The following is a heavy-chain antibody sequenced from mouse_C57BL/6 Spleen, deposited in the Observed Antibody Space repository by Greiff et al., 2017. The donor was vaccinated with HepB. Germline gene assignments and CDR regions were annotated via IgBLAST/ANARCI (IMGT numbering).Heavy chain of an antibody. V-gene: IGHV1-69*01. D-gene: IGHD2-1*01. CDR1: GYTFTSYW. Sequence: QVQLQQPGAELVMPGASVKLSCKASGYTFTSYWMHWVKQRPGQGLEWIGEIDPSDSYTNYNQKFKGKSTLTVDKSSSTAYMQLSSLTSEDSAVYYCATYGINFDYWGQGTTLTVSS. J-gene: IGHJ2*01. CDR2: IDPSDSYT. CDR3: ATYGINFDY.